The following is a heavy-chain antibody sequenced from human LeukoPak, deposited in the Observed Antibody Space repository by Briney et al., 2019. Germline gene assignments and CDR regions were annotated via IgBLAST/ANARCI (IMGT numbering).Heavy chain of an antibody. CDR3: ARVGVIAAAIRTFDY. J-gene: IGHJ4*02. CDR2: INPSGGST. Sequence: GASVKVSRKASGYTFTSYYMHWVRQAPGQGLEWMGIINPSGGSTSYAQKFQGRVTMTRDTSTSTVYMELSSLRSEDTAVYYCARVGVIAAAIRTFDYWGQGTLVTVSS. CDR1: GYTFTSYY. V-gene: IGHV1-46*01. D-gene: IGHD6-13*01.